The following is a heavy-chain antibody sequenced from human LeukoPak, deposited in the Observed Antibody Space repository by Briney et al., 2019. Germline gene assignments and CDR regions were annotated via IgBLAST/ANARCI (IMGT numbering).Heavy chain of an antibody. V-gene: IGHV3-7*02. J-gene: IGHJ4*02. CDR1: GFIFSRYW. CDR3: ARVGGRGSIGGDC. Sequence: TGGSLRLSCAASGFIFSRYWMSWVRQAPGKGLDWVANIKQDGSEEYYVDSVKGRFTISRDNAKNTLYLQMSSLRAEDTAMYFCARVGGRGSIGGDCWGQGTLVTVSS. D-gene: IGHD3-10*01. CDR2: IKQDGSEE.